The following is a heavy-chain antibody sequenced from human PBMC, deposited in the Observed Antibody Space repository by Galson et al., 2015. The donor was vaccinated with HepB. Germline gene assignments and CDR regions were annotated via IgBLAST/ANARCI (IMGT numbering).Heavy chain of an antibody. J-gene: IGHJ3*02. CDR1: GFTFSSYG. CDR2: IWYDGSNK. V-gene: IGHV3-33*08. CDR3: ARDSSGGYRKDAFDI. Sequence: SLRLSCAASGFTFSSYGMHWVRQAPGKGLEWVAVIWYDGSNKYYADSVKGRFTISRDNSKNTLYLQMNSLRAEDTAVYYCARDSSGGYRKDAFDIWGQGTMVTVSS. D-gene: IGHD6-19*01.